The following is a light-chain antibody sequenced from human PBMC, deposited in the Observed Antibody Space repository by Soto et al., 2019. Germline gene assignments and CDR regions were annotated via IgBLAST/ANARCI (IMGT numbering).Light chain of an antibody. CDR2: DAS. CDR3: QQYYNWPLT. Sequence: EIVMTQSPATLSVSPGERATLSCRASQSISSNLAWYQQKPGQAPSLLIYDASTRATGIPARFSGSGSGTEFILTISSLQSEDFAVYYCQQYYNWPLTFGGGTKVEIK. V-gene: IGKV3-15*01. J-gene: IGKJ4*01. CDR1: QSISSN.